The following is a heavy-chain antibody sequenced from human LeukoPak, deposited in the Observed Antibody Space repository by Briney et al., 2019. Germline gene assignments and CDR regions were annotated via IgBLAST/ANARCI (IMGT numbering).Heavy chain of an antibody. D-gene: IGHD3-22*01. J-gene: IGHJ4*02. CDR2: ISGSGGST. CDR1: GFTFSSYA. Sequence: GGPLRLSCAASGFTFSSYAMSWVRQAPGKGLEWVSAISGSGGSTYYADSVKGRFTISRDNSKNTLYLQMNSLRDEDTAVYYCARGGYSLLYWGQGSLVTVSS. V-gene: IGHV3-23*01. CDR3: ARGGYSLLY.